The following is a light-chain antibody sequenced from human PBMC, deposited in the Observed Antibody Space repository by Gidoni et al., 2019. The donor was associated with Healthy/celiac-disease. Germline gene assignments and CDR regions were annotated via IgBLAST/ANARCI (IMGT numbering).Light chain of an antibody. Sequence: DIPMTQSPSSLSASVGDRVTITCQASQDISNYLNWYQQKPGKAPKLLIYDASNLETGVPARFSGSGSGTDFIFTISSLQPEDIATYYCQQYDNLPTFGQGTKLEIK. CDR1: QDISNY. CDR3: QQYDNLPT. V-gene: IGKV1-33*01. CDR2: DAS. J-gene: IGKJ2*01.